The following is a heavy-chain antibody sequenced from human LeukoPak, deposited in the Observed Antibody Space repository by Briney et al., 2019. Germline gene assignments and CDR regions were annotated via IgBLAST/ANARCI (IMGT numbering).Heavy chain of an antibody. Sequence: PSETLSLTCTVSGGSVSSGSYYWSWIRQPPGKGLEWIGYIYYSGSTNYNPSLKSRVTISVDTSKNQFSLKLSSVTAADTAVYYCARDSGSYTDYWGREPWSPSPQ. CDR2: IYYSGST. V-gene: IGHV4-61*01. J-gene: IGHJ4*02. D-gene: IGHD1-26*01. CDR1: GGSVSSGSYY. CDR3: ARDSGSYTDY.